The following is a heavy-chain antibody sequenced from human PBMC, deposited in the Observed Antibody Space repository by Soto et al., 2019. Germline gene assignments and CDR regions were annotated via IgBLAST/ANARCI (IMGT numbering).Heavy chain of an antibody. J-gene: IGHJ4*02. CDR2: ISAYNGNT. CDR3: ARDSWGSVVAANFDY. V-gene: IGHV1-18*01. CDR1: GYTFTSYG. D-gene: IGHD2-15*01. Sequence: GASVKVSCKASGYTFTSYGISWVRQAPGQGLEWMGWISAYNGNTNYAQKLQGRVTMTTDTSTSTAYMELRSLRSDDTAVYYCARDSWGSVVAANFDYWGQGTLVTVSS.